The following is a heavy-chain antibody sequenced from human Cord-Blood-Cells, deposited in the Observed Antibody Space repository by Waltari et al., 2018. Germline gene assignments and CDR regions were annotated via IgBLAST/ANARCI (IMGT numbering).Heavy chain of an antibody. Sequence: QVQLQQWGAGLLKPSETLSLTCAVYGGSFSGYYWSWIRQPPGKGLEWIGEINHSGSTNYNPSLKSRVTISVDTSKNQFSLKLSSVTAADTAVYYCARGLGVGVPAAISGNWFDPWGQGTLVTVSS. D-gene: IGHD2-2*01. J-gene: IGHJ5*02. V-gene: IGHV4-34*01. CDR1: GGSFSGYY. CDR2: INHSGST. CDR3: ARGLGVGVPAAISGNWFDP.